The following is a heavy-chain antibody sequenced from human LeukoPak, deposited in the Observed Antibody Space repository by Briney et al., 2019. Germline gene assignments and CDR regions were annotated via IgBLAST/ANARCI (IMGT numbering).Heavy chain of an antibody. CDR1: GFTVSSKY. D-gene: IGHD3-22*01. Sequence: PGGSLRLSCAASGFTVSSKYMSWVRQAPGKGLEWVSVIYGGGSTYYADSVKGRFTISRDNSKNTLYLQMNSLKAEDTAVYYCAIGSYDSSGYSSYYLDYWGQGTLVTVSP. CDR2: IYGGGST. V-gene: IGHV3-53*01. CDR3: AIGSYDSSGYSSYYLDY. J-gene: IGHJ4*02.